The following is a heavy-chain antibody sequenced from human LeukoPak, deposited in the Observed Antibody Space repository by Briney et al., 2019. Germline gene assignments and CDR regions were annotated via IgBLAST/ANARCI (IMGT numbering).Heavy chain of an antibody. V-gene: IGHV3-48*03. CDR3: AADRRIVGATNDAFDI. CDR1: GFTFSSYE. J-gene: IGHJ3*02. Sequence: GGSLRLSCAASGFTFSSYEMNWVRQAPGKGLEWVSYISSSGSTIYYADSVKGRFTISRDNAKNSLYLQMNSLRAEDTAVYYCAADRRIVGATNDAFDIWGQGTMVTVSS. CDR2: ISSSGSTI. D-gene: IGHD1-26*01.